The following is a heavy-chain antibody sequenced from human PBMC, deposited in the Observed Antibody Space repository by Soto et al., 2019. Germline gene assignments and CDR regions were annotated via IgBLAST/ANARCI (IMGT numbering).Heavy chain of an antibody. CDR3: PRSKTVNGYKHMADWFDP. CDR1: GGSISSSNW. Sequence: PSLTCAVSGGSISSSNWWSWVRQPPGKGLEWIGEIYRSGSTNYNPSLESRVTISVDKSRNQFSLNLTSVTAADTAVYYCPRSKTVNGYKHMADWFDPWGQGTLVTVS. V-gene: IGHV4-4*02. D-gene: IGHD5-18*01. CDR2: IYRSGST. J-gene: IGHJ5*02.